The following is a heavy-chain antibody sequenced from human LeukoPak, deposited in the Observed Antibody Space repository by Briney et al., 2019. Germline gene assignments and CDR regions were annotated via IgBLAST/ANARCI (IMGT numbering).Heavy chain of an antibody. Sequence: GGSLRLSCAASGFTFSSYAVSWVRQAPGKGLEWVSAISGSGGSTYYADSVKGRFTISRDNSKNTLYLQMNSLRAEDTAVYYCAKGVSIFGVVHFNWFDPWGQGTLVTVSS. V-gene: IGHV3-23*01. CDR2: ISGSGGST. D-gene: IGHD3-3*01. CDR1: GFTFSSYA. CDR3: AKGVSIFGVVHFNWFDP. J-gene: IGHJ5*02.